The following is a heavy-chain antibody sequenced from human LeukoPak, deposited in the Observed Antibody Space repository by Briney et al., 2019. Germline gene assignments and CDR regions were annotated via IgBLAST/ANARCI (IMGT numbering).Heavy chain of an antibody. CDR3: ARALGATMVRGVIGKLIWFDP. J-gene: IGHJ5*02. V-gene: IGHV4-31*03. CDR2: MYYSGST. D-gene: IGHD3-10*01. CDR1: GGSISSGGYY. Sequence: SQTLSLTCTVSGGSISSGGYYWSWIRQHPGKGLEWIGYMYYSGSTYYNPSLKSRVTISVDTSKNQFSLKLSSVTAADTAVYYCARALGATMVRGVIGKLIWFDPWGQGTLVTVSS.